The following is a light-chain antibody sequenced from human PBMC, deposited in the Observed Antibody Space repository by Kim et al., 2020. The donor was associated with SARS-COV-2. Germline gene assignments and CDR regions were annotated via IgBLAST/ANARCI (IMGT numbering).Light chain of an antibody. CDR3: QEYGRSRGT. Sequence: LSPGERATLSCRASQSVDRNYLAWYQHKPGQSPRLLIYGISTRATGVPDRFSGSGYGTDFTLAITRLEPEDFAVYYCQEYGRSRGTFGQGTKLEI. CDR2: GIS. V-gene: IGKV3-20*01. CDR1: QSVDRNY. J-gene: IGKJ2*02.